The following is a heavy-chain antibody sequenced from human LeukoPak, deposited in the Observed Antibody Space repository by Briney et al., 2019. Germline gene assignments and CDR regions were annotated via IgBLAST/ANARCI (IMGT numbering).Heavy chain of an antibody. V-gene: IGHV3-53*01. Sequence: PGGSLRLSCAASGFTVSTNYMSWVRQAPGKMLEWVSDIYSDGSTFYADSVKGRFTISRDNSKNTLYLQMNSLRAEGTAVYHCARYDFILISYFDLWGRGTLVTVSS. CDR3: ARYDFILISYFDL. CDR1: GFTVSTNY. CDR2: IYSDGST. J-gene: IGHJ2*01. D-gene: IGHD3-3*01.